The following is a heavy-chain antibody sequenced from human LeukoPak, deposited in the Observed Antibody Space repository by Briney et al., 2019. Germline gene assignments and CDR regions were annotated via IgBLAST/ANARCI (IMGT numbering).Heavy chain of an antibody. CDR3: ARRSYYDSGGYYYSAFDI. V-gene: IGHV4-39*01. CDR1: GGSISSTNYN. Sequence: PSETLSLTCTVSGGSISSTNYNWGWVRQPPGKGLEWIGSFSYDGRTYHNPSLKSRITVFVDTSKNQFSLTLSSVTAADTAVYFCARRSYYDSGGYYYSAFDIWGQGTTVTVSS. D-gene: IGHD3-22*01. J-gene: IGHJ3*02. CDR2: FSYDGRT.